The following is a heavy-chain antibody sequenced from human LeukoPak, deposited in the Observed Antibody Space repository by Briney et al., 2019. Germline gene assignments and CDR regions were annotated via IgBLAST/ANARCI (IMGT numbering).Heavy chain of an antibody. CDR3: AKARKAENWFDP. D-gene: IGHD6-13*01. CDR2: ISGSGGST. CDR1: GFTFSSYA. J-gene: IGHJ5*02. V-gene: IGHV3-23*01. Sequence: PGRSLRLSRAASGFTFSSYAMSWVRQAPGKGLEWVSAISGSGGSTYYADSVKGRFTISRDNSKNTLYLQMNSLRAEDTAVYYCAKARKAENWFDPWGQGTLVTVSS.